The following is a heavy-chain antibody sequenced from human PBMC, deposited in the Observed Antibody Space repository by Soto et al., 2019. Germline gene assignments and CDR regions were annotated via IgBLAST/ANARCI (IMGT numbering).Heavy chain of an antibody. D-gene: IGHD5-18*01. CDR3: ARLRGYPYYYYGMDV. CDR2: IYPGDSDT. J-gene: IGHJ6*02. CDR1: GCSFTSYW. Sequence: PGESLKISCKGSGCSFTSYWIGWVRQMPGKGLEWMGIIYPGDSDTRYSPSFQGQVTISADKSISTAYLQWSSLKASDTAMYYCARLRGYPYYYYGMDVWGQGTTVTVSS. V-gene: IGHV5-51*01.